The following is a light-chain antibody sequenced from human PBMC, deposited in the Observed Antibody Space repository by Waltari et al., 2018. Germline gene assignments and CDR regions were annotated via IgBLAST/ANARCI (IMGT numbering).Light chain of an antibody. J-gene: IGKJ2*01. Sequence: DVVLTQSPLSLPVTLGQPASISCRSSQSLVYSDGNTYLNWYQQTPGQSPRRLIYKVSSRDSGVPDRFSGSGSGTDFILKISRVEAEDVGVYYCMQGTHWPPVYTFGQGTKLDIK. CDR1: QSLVYSDGNTY. CDR2: KVS. CDR3: MQGTHWPPVYT. V-gene: IGKV2-30*01.